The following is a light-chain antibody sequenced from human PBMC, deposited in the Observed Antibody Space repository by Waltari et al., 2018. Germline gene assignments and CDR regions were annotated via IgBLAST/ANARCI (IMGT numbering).Light chain of an antibody. CDR3: QKYNSAPRT. V-gene: IGKV1-27*01. CDR1: QGINNH. Sequence: DIQLTQSPSTLSASVGDTVTITCRASQGINNHLAWYQQKPGKVPTLLIYSASTLQSGVPSLFSGSGSGTDFTLTISSLHPEDVATYYCQKYNSAPRTFGPGTKVEIK. J-gene: IGKJ1*01. CDR2: SAS.